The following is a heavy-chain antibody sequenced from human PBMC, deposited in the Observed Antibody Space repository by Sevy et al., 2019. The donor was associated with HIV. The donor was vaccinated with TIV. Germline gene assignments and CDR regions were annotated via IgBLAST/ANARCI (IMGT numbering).Heavy chain of an antibody. CDR2: IYHSGST. V-gene: IGHV4-38-2*01. CDR1: GYSMSSGYY. Sequence: SETLSLTCAVSGYSMSSGYYWGWIRQPPGKGLEWIGSIYHSGSTYYNPSLKSRVTISVDTSKNQFSLKLSSVTAADTAVYYCARLPGGPYFDYWGQGSLVTVSS. CDR3: ARLPGGPYFDY. J-gene: IGHJ4*02. D-gene: IGHD3-10*01.